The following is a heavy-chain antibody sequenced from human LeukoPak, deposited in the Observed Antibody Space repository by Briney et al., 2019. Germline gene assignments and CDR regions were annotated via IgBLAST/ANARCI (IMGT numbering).Heavy chain of an antibody. D-gene: IGHD3-9*01. CDR1: RGSISSGNYY. Sequence: PSETLSLTCTVSRGSISSGNYYWTWIRQSAGKGLEWIGRISATGTTTYNPSLKSRVTISRDMPKNQFSLKLTSVTAADTAIYYCAGGGGILSWLDAWGQGTLVTVSS. J-gene: IGHJ5*02. CDR3: AGGGGILSWLDA. CDR2: ISATGTT. V-gene: IGHV4-61*02.